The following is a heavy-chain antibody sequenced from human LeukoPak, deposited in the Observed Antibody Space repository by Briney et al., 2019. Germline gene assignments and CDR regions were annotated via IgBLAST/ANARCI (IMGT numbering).Heavy chain of an antibody. V-gene: IGHV1-69*05. CDR2: IIPIFGTA. D-gene: IGHD2-15*01. Sequence: ASVKVSCKASGGTFSSYAISWVRQAPGQGLEWMGGIIPIFGTANYAQKLQGRVTMTTDTSTSTAYMELRSLRSDDTAVYYCARDSSGKDTVIDYWGQGTLVTVSS. CDR3: ARDSSGKDTVIDY. CDR1: GGTFSSYA. J-gene: IGHJ4*02.